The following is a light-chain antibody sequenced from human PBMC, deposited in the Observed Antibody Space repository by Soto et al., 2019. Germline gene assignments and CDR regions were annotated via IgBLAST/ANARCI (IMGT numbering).Light chain of an antibody. CDR2: GAS. Sequence: DILMTQAPATLSVSPGERATLSCRASQSVNSHLAWYQQKPGQAPRVLIYGASTRASGVPARLSGSGSGTEFTLTISSLQYEDFAVYYCQQYDNWPLTFGQGTKVEIK. J-gene: IGKJ1*01. V-gene: IGKV3-15*01. CDR1: QSVNSH. CDR3: QQYDNWPLT.